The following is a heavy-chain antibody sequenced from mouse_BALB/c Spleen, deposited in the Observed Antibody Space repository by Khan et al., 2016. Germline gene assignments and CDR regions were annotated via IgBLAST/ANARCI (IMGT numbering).Heavy chain of an antibody. D-gene: IGHD1-1*01. CDR2: INTNTGEP. CDR1: GYTFTNYG. J-gene: IGHJ2*01. CDR3: ASYYGSSYFDD. Sequence: QIQLVQSGPELKKPGETVKISCKASGYTFTNYGMNWVKQAPGKGLKWMGWINTNTGEPTYAEEFKGRFAFSLETSASTASLQINNLKNEDTATYFCASYYGSSYFDDWGQGTTLTVSS. V-gene: IGHV9-3*02.